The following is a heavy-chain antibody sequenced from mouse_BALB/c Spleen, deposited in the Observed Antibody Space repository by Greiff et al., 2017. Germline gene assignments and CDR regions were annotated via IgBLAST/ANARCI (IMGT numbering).Heavy chain of an antibody. V-gene: IGHV2-9-2*01. CDR3: VRDAGTTVVAHMDY. D-gene: IGHD1-1*01. J-gene: IGHJ4*01. CDR2: IWTGGGT. CDR1: GFSLTSYD. Sequence: QVQLQQSGPGLVAPSQSLSITCTVSGFSLTSYDISWIRQPPGKGLEWLGVIWTGGGTNYNSAFMSRLSISKDNSKSQVFLKMNSLQTDDTAIYYCVRDAGTTVVAHMDYWGQGTSVTVSS.